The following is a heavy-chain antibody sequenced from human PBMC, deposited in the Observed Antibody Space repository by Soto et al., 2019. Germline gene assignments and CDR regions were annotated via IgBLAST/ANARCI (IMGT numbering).Heavy chain of an antibody. D-gene: IGHD6-13*01. J-gene: IGHJ4*02. CDR3: ARLYGSRGPFDY. CDR1: GGSFSGYY. CDR2: IKHRGST. Sequence: QVQLQQWGAGLLKPSETLSLTCAVYGGSFSGYYWSWIRQPPGKGLEWIGEIKHRGSTNYNPSLKSRVXXXVXXSKNQFSLKLSSVTAADTAVYYCARLYGSRGPFDYWGQGTLVTVSS. V-gene: IGHV4-34*01.